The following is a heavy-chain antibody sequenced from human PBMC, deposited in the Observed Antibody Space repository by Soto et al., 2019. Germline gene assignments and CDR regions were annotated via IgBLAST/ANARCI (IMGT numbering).Heavy chain of an antibody. J-gene: IGHJ6*02. CDR1: GFTFSSYG. CDR3: ARDPGYDFWSGYYSNYYGMDV. D-gene: IGHD3-3*01. Sequence: GGSLRLSCAASGFTFSSYGMHWVRQAPGKGLEWVAVIWYDGSNKYYADSVKGRFTISRDNSKNTLYLQMNSLRAEDTAVYYCARDPGYDFWSGYYSNYYGMDVWGQGTTVTVSS. V-gene: IGHV3-33*01. CDR2: IWYDGSNK.